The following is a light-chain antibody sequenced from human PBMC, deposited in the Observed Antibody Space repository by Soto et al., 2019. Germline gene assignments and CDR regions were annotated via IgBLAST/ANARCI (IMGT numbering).Light chain of an antibody. CDR1: SSDVGTYNH. CDR3: SSYTTSTTLGV. CDR2: DVS. Sequence: QSARTQPASVSGSPGQSITISCTGTSSDVGTYNHVSWYQQHPGKSPKLMIYDVSNRPSGVSNRFSGSKSGNTASLNISGLKAEEEADYYCSSYTTSTTLGVFGTGTKLTVL. V-gene: IGLV2-14*01. J-gene: IGLJ1*01.